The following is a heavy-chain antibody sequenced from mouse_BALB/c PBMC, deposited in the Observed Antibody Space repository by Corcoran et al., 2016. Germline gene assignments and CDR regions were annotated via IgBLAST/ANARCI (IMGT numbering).Heavy chain of an antibody. CDR2: INPYNDGT. J-gene: IGHJ4*01. Sequence: EVQLQQSGPEQVKPGASVKMSCKASGYTFTSYVMHWVKQKPGQGLEWIGYINPYNDGTKYNEKFKGKATLTSDKSSSTAYMELSSLTSEDSAVYYCARGVGYGSMDYWGQGTSVTVSS. V-gene: IGHV1S136*01. D-gene: IGHD1-1*01. CDR3: ARGVGYGSMDY. CDR1: GYTFTSYV.